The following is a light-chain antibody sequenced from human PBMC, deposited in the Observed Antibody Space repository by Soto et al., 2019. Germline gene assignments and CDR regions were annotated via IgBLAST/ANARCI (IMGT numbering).Light chain of an antibody. J-gene: IGKJ1*01. CDR1: QSVSSN. CDR3: QQYNNWPRT. CDR2: GPS. V-gene: IGKV3-15*01. Sequence: EIVMTQSPAPLSVSPGERATLSCRASQSVSSNLAWYQQKPGQATRLLIYGPSTRATGIPARFSGSGSGTEFTLTISSLQSEDFAVYYCQQYNNWPRTFGQGTKVEIK.